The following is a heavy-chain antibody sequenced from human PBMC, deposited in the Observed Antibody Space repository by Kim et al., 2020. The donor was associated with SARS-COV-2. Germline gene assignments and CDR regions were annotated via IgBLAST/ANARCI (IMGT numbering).Heavy chain of an antibody. D-gene: IGHD6-13*01. CDR1: GFTFSSYA. CDR3: AKVSSSWSGYYYYGMDV. Sequence: GGSLRLSCAASGFTFSSYAMSWVRQAPGKGLEWVSAISGSGGSTYYADSVKGRFTISRDNSKNTLYLQMNSLRAEDTAVYYCAKVSSSWSGYYYYGMDVWGQGTTVTVSS. J-gene: IGHJ6*02. V-gene: IGHV3-23*01. CDR2: ISGSGGST.